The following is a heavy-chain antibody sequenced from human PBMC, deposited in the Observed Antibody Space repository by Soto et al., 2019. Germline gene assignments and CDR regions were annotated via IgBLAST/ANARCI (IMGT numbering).Heavy chain of an antibody. CDR3: VKAPDMTTVINGYYFDY. CDR1: GFTFSSYA. Sequence: GGSLRLSCSASGFTFSSYAMHWVRQAPGKGLEYVSAISSNGGSTYYADSVKGRFTISRDNSKNTLYHQMSSLRAEDTAVYYCVKAPDMTTVINGYYFDYWGQGTLVTVSS. CDR2: ISSNGGST. J-gene: IGHJ4*02. V-gene: IGHV3-64D*06. D-gene: IGHD4-17*01.